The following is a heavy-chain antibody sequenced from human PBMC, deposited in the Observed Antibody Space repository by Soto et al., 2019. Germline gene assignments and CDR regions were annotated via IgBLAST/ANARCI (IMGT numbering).Heavy chain of an antibody. CDR3: AGAAAATPFGY. J-gene: IGHJ4*02. D-gene: IGHD6-25*01. V-gene: IGHV3-33*01. CDR2: IWYDGSNK. Sequence: QVQLVESGGGVVQPGRSLRLSCAASGFTFSSYGMHWVRQAPGKGLEWVAVIWYDGSNKYYADSVKGRFTISRDNSKNPLYLQMNSLRAEDTAGYYCAGAAAATPFGYWGQGTLVTVSS. CDR1: GFTFSSYG.